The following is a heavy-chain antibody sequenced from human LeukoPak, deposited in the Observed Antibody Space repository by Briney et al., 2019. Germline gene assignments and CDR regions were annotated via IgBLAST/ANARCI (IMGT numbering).Heavy chain of an antibody. Sequence: GGSLRPSCAASGFTFSSYGMHWVRQAPGKGPEWVAVIWYDGSNKYYADSVKGRFTISRDNSKNTLYLQMNSLRAEDTAVYYCGAVGATSPFDYWGQGTLVTVSS. CDR3: GAVGATSPFDY. V-gene: IGHV3-33*01. CDR2: IWYDGSNK. J-gene: IGHJ4*02. CDR1: GFTFSSYG. D-gene: IGHD1-26*01.